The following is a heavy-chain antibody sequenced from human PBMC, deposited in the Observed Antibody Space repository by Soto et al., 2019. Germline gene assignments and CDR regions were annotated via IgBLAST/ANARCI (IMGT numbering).Heavy chain of an antibody. Sequence: EVQILESGGGLVQPGGSLRLSCAASGFTFRMSAMSWVRQAPGKGLEWVSTTGLNGRTTYYADSVKGRFTVSRDNSKNTLDLQMNSLRAEDTAVYYCATVHGTSRSFDYWGQGTLVTVSS. D-gene: IGHD6-13*01. V-gene: IGHV3-23*01. J-gene: IGHJ4*02. CDR3: ATVHGTSRSFDY. CDR1: GFTFRMSA. CDR2: TGLNGRTT.